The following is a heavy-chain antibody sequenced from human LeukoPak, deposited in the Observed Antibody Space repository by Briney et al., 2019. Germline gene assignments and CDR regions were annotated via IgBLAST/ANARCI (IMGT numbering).Heavy chain of an antibody. CDR3: ARDGGIALPFDY. Sequence: GGSLRLSCAASGFTFSSYWMHWVRQAPGKGLVWVSRINSDGSSTSYADSVKGRFTISRDNAKNTLYLQMDSLRAEDTAVYYCARDGGIALPFDYWGQGTLVTVFS. V-gene: IGHV3-74*01. D-gene: IGHD6-13*01. CDR1: GFTFSSYW. J-gene: IGHJ4*02. CDR2: INSDGSST.